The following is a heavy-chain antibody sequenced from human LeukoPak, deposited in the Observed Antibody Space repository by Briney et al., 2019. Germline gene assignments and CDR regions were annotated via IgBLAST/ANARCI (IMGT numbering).Heavy chain of an antibody. D-gene: IGHD6-19*01. V-gene: IGHV4-39*07. CDR2: IYYSGST. CDR3: AHGGYSSGWYGELIDY. CDR1: GGSISSSSYY. J-gene: IGHJ4*02. Sequence: PSETLSLTCTVSGGSISSSSYYWGWIRQPPGKGLEWIGSIYYSGSTYYNPSLKSRVTISVDTSKNQFSLKLSSVTAADTAVYYCAHGGYSSGWYGELIDYWGQGTLVTVSS.